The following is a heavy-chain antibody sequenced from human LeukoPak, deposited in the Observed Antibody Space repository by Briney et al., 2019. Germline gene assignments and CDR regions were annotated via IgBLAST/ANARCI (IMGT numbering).Heavy chain of an antibody. CDR3: ARGINDEYFQY. CDR1: GYKFTNYW. D-gene: IGHD2/OR15-2a*01. V-gene: IGHV5-51*01. CDR2: IYPGDSDT. J-gene: IGHJ1*01. Sequence: GESLKISCKGSGYKFTNYWIGWVRQMPGKGLEWMGIIYPGDSDTRYSPSFQGQVTISADKSFSTAYLQWNSLKASDTAIYYCARGINDEYFQYWGQGTLVTVSS.